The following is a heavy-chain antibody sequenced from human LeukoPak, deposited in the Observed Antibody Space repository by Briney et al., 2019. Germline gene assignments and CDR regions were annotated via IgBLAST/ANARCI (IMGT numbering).Heavy chain of an antibody. Sequence: PGRSLRLSCAASGFTFSSYGMHWVRQAPGKGLDWVAVISYDGSNKYYADSVKGRFTISRDNSKNTLYLQMNSLRAEDTALYYCAKNWRSFNNRVFVGYWGQGTLVTVSS. CDR1: GFTFSSYG. CDR2: ISYDGSNK. V-gene: IGHV3-30*18. D-gene: IGHD1/OR15-1a*01. J-gene: IGHJ4*02. CDR3: AKNWRSFNNRVFVGY.